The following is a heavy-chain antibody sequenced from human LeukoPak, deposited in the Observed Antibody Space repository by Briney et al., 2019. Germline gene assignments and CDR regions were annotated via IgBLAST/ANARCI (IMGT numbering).Heavy chain of an antibody. CDR1: GYTFTNYY. J-gene: IGHJ4*02. CDR3: ARTTVVPAAMRFGY. CDR2: TNPNSGGT. Sequence: ASVKVSCKTSGYTFTNYYIHWVRQAPGQGLEWMGWTNPNSGGTNYAQKFQGRVTMTRDTSISTAYMELSRLRSDDTAVYYCARTTVVPAAMRFGYWGQGTLVTVSS. V-gene: IGHV1-2*02. D-gene: IGHD2-2*01.